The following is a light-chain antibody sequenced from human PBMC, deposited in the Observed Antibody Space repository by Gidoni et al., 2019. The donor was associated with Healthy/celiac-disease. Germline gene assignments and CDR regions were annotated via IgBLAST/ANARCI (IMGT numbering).Light chain of an antibody. CDR1: QDISNY. CDR2: DAS. Sequence: DIQMTQSPSSLSASVGDRVTITCQASQDISNYLNWYQQKPGKAPKLLIYDASNLETGVPSRLSGSGSGKDFTVTISSLQPEDIATYYCQQYDNLPYTFGQGTKLEIK. J-gene: IGKJ2*01. CDR3: QQYDNLPYT. V-gene: IGKV1-33*01.